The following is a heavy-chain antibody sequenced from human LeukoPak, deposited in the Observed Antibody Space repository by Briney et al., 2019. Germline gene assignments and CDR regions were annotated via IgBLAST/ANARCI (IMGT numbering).Heavy chain of an antibody. CDR1: GFLFSSYE. Sequence: PGGSLRLSCAASGFLFSSYEMNWVRRAPGKGLEWVSYISSRSRTIDYADSVKGRFTISRDNANNSLYLQMDSLRTEDTALYYCARVVSTGNDFDSWGQGTLVTVSS. CDR3: ARVVSTGNDFDS. J-gene: IGHJ4*02. CDR2: ISSRSRTI. D-gene: IGHD5/OR15-5a*01. V-gene: IGHV3-48*03.